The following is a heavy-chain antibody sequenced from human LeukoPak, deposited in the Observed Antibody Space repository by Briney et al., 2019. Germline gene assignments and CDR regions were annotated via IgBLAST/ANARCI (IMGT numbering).Heavy chain of an antibody. CDR2: IYYSGNT. CDR3: ARAIGAADSY. Sequence: PSETLSLTCTLSGGSISNYYWSWIRQPPGKGLEWIGYIYYSGNTNYNPSLKSRVTISVDTSKNQFSLKLSSVTAADTAVYYCARAIGAADSYWGQGTLVTVSS. J-gene: IGHJ4*02. V-gene: IGHV4-59*01. D-gene: IGHD6-13*01. CDR1: GGSISNYY.